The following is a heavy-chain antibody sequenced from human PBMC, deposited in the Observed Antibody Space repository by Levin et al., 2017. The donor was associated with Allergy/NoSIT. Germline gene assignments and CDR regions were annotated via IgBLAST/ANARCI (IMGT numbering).Heavy chain of an antibody. J-gene: IGHJ5*02. D-gene: IGHD3-16*01. CDR3: ARGIRPVWFDP. CDR2: IYYSGST. CDR1: GGSISSYY. Sequence: PSETLSLTCTVSGGSISSYYWSWIRQPPGKGLEWIGYIYYSGSTNYNPSLKSRVTISVDTSKNQFSLKLSSVTAADTAVYYCARGIRPVWFDPWGQGTLVTVSS. V-gene: IGHV4-59*01.